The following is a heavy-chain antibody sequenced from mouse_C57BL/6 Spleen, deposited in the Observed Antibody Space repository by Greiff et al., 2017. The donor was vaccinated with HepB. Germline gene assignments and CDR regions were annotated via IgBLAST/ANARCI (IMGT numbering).Heavy chain of an antibody. Sequence: VQLQQSGAELVKPGASVKLSCKASGYTFTSYWMHWVKQRPGQGLEWIGMIHPNSGSTNYNEKFKSKATLTVDKSSSTAYMQLSSLTSEDSAVYYCARYRGGDGYYAMDYWGQGTSVTVSS. CDR2: IHPNSGST. D-gene: IGHD1-1*02. CDR1: GYTFTSYW. CDR3: ARYRGGDGYYAMDY. V-gene: IGHV1-64*01. J-gene: IGHJ4*01.